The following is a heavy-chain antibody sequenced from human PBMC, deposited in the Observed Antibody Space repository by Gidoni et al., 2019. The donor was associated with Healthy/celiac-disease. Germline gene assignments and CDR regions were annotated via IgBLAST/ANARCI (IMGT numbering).Heavy chain of an antibody. Sequence: EVQLVESGGGLVQPGGSLLLSCAASGCTFSSYAMNWVRQAPGKGLEWVSYISSSGSTIYYADSVKGRFTISRDNAKNSLYLQMNSRRAEDTAVYYCARDEKGWSYERNFFDYWGQGTLVTVSS. J-gene: IGHJ4*02. V-gene: IGHV3-48*03. CDR1: GCTFSSYA. D-gene: IGHD1-26*01. CDR3: ARDEKGWSYERNFFDY. CDR2: ISSSGSTI.